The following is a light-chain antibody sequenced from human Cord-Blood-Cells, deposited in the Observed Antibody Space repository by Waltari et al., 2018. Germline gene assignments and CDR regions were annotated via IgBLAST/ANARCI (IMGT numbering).Light chain of an antibody. Sequence: EIVMTQSPATLSVSPGERATLSCRASQSVSSNLAWYQQKPGQAPRLLIYVAPTRATGTQARLRGGGSGTEFILTISGLHSEDFPVFYCQKYNTGLALTFGGGPRWRSN. CDR1: QSVSSN. J-gene: IGKJ4*01. V-gene: IGKV3-15*01. CDR3: QKYNTGLALT. CDR2: VAP.